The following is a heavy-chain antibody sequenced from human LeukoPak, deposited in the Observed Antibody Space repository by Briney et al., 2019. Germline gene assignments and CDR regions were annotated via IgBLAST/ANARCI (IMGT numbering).Heavy chain of an antibody. CDR1: GYAFNIYA. Sequence: ASVKLSCKASGYAFNIYAINWVRQATGHGLGWKGWVNPDSGNTGYAQKFQGRVTMTRNTSITTAYMELSSLRFEDTAVYYCAVHHPGDYLDSWGQGNLVTVSS. CDR2: VNPDSGNT. CDR3: AVHHPGDYLDS. J-gene: IGHJ4*02. V-gene: IGHV1-8*01. D-gene: IGHD1-14*01.